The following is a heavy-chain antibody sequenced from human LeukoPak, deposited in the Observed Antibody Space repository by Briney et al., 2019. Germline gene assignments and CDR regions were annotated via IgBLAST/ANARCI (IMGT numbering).Heavy chain of an antibody. CDR2: INHSGST. J-gene: IGHJ4*02. V-gene: IGHV4-34*01. CDR3: ARAPVRVAAVGEYFDY. D-gene: IGHD6-13*01. CDR1: GGSFSNYY. Sequence: SETLSLTCAVYGGSFSNYYWSWIRQPPGKGLEWIGEINHSGSTNYNPSLKSRLTISVDTSKKQFSLKLTSVTAADTAVYYCARAPVRVAAVGEYFDYWGQGTLVTVSS.